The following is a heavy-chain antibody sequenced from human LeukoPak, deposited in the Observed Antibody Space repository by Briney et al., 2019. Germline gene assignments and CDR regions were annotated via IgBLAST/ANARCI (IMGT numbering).Heavy chain of an antibody. CDR2: ISTSSTSV. CDR1: GFTFSSYA. J-gene: IGHJ4*02. CDR3: ARSFDC. V-gene: IGHV3-48*02. Sequence: PGGSLRLSCAASGFTFSSYAMSWVRQAPGKGLEWVSYISTSSTSVYYADSVKGRFTISRDNAKNSLYLQMNSLRDEDTAVYYCARSFDCWGQGTLVTVSS.